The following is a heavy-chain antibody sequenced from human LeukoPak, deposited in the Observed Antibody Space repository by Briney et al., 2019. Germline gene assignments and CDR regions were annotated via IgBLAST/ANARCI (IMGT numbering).Heavy chain of an antibody. D-gene: IGHD3-22*01. V-gene: IGHV4-34*01. CDR1: GGSFSGYY. J-gene: IGHJ4*02. Sequence: SETLSLTCAVYGGSFSGYYWSWIRQPPGKGLEWIGEINHSGSTNYNPSLKSRVTISVDTSKNQFSLKLSSVTAADTAVYYCARLRTYYYDSRGYYYNDYWGQGTLVTVSS. CDR3: ARLRTYYYDSRGYYYNDY. CDR2: INHSGST.